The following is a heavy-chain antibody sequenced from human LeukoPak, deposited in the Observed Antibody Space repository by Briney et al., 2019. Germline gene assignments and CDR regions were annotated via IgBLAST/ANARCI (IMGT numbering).Heavy chain of an antibody. V-gene: IGHV4-61*08. Sequence: SETLSLTCTVSGVSISSSGNYWSWIRQPPGKGLEWIGYIYYSGSTNYNPSLKSRVTISVDTSKNQFSLKLSSVTAADTAVYYCARGEYGSGSYYEFDPWGQGTLVTVSS. J-gene: IGHJ5*02. CDR3: ARGEYGSGSYYEFDP. CDR1: GVSISSSGNY. D-gene: IGHD3-10*01. CDR2: IYYSGST.